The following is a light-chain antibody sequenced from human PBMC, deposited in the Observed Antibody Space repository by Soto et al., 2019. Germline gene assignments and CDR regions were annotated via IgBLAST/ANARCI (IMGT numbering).Light chain of an antibody. CDR3: QQTSIIPWT. Sequence: DIQMTQSPSSLSASVGDRVTITCRTSQGIRNDLGWYQQKPGKAPKRLIYAASSLRSGVPSRFSGSGSGTEFSLAISSLQPEDFATYYCQQTSIIPWTFGQGTTVEF. J-gene: IGKJ1*01. CDR1: QGIRND. CDR2: AAS. V-gene: IGKV1-17*01.